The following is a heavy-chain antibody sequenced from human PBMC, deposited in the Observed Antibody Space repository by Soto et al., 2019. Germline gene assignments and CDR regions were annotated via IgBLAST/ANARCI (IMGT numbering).Heavy chain of an antibody. CDR2: IKKKSDGGTA. V-gene: IGHV3-15*01. CDR3: VTAVLPPDY. CDR1: VFTFSNAW. Sequence: PVGSLRLSCAASVFTFSNAWMNCVRQSPGKWLEWVGLIKKKSDGGTADYAAPVQGRFTISRDDSKYMMYLQMNSLKTEDTAVYYCVTAVLPPDYWGQGTLVIVSS. D-gene: IGHD2-2*01. J-gene: IGHJ4*02.